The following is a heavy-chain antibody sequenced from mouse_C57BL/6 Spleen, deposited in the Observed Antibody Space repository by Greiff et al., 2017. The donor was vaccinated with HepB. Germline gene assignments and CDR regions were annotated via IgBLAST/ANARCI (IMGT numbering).Heavy chain of an antibody. V-gene: IGHV3-6*01. D-gene: IGHD3-2*02. J-gene: IGHJ4*01. CDR2: ISYDGSN. CDR1: GYSITSGYY. Sequence: EVKLMESGPGLVKPSQSLSLTCSVTGYSITSGYYWNWIRQFPGNKLEWMGYISYDGSNNYNPSLKNRISITRDTSKNQSFLKLNSVTTEDTATYYCAGTAQATYWGQGTSVTVSS. CDR3: AGTAQATY.